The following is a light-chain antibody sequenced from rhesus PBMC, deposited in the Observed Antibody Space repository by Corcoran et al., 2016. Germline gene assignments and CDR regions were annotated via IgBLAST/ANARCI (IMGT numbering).Light chain of an antibody. J-gene: IGKJ1*01. CDR3: QQYSNWPRT. CDR2: GAS. Sequence: EIVMTQSPATLSLSPGERATLSCRASQSVSSYVAWYQQKPEQAPRPLLYGASSRATGIPDRFSGTGFGTDFTLTISSLEPVDFAVCYCQQYSNWPRTFGQGTKVGIK. V-gene: IGKV3S9*01. CDR1: QSVSSY.